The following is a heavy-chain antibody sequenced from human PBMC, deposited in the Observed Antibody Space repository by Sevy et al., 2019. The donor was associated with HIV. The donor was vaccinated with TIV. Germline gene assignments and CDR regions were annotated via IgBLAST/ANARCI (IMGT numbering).Heavy chain of an antibody. D-gene: IGHD6-19*01. J-gene: IGHJ4*02. CDR2: INAGNGNT. V-gene: IGHV1-3*01. Sequence: GSVKVSCKASGYTFTSHAMHWVRQAPGQRLEWMGWINAGNGNTKYSQKFQGRVTITRDTSASTAYMELSSLRSEDTAVYYCARLAVAADEDYFDYWGQGTLVTVSS. CDR1: GYTFTSHA. CDR3: ARLAVAADEDYFDY.